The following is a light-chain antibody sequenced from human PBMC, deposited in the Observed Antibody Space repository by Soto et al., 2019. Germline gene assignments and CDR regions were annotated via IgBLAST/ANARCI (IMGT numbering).Light chain of an antibody. V-gene: IGKV3-15*01. J-gene: IGKJ1*01. CDR3: QQYDKWPRT. Sequence: IVMSLSPATLSVSTGERATLSCRASQSVSRKLAWYQQTRGQAPRLLIYGASTRATGVPARFSGSGSGTEFTLTISNLQSEDFAVYHCQQYDKWPRTFGQGTKVDIK. CDR2: GAS. CDR1: QSVSRK.